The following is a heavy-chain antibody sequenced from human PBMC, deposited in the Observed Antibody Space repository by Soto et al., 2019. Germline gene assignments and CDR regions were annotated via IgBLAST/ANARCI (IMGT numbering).Heavy chain of an antibody. Sequence: PSETLSLTCTVSGGSISSYYWSWIRQPPGKGLEWIGYIYYSGSTNYNPSLKSRVTVSVDMSKNQFSLKLSSVTAADTAVYYCARDLVVGATMGAFDIWGQGTMVT. V-gene: IGHV4-59*01. D-gene: IGHD1-26*01. CDR2: IYYSGST. CDR3: ARDLVVGATMGAFDI. J-gene: IGHJ3*02. CDR1: GGSISSYY.